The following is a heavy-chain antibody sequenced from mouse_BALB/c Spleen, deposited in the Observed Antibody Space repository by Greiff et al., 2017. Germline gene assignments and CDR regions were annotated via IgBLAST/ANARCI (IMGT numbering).Heavy chain of an antibody. V-gene: IGHV5-17*02. CDR2: ISSGSSTI. CDR1: GFTFSSFG. Sequence: EVMLVESGGGLVQPGGSRKLSCAASGFTFSSFGMHWVRQAPEKGLEWVAYISSGSSTIYYADTVKGRFTISRDNPKNTLFLQMTSLRSEDTAMYYCARGDYYGSSYYFDYWGQGTTLTVSS. J-gene: IGHJ2*01. D-gene: IGHD1-1*01. CDR3: ARGDYYGSSYYFDY.